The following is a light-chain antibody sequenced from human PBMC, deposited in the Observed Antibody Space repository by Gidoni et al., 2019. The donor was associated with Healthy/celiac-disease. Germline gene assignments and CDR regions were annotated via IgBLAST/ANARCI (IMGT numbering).Light chain of an antibody. V-gene: IGKV1-33*01. J-gene: IGKJ2*04. Sequence: DIQMTQSPSSLSASVGDRVTITCQASQDISNYLNWYQQKPGKAPKLLIYDASNLETGVPSRFIGSGSGTDFTFTISSLQPEDIATYYCQQYDNLCSFGQGTKLEIK. CDR2: DAS. CDR3: QQYDNLCS. CDR1: QDISNY.